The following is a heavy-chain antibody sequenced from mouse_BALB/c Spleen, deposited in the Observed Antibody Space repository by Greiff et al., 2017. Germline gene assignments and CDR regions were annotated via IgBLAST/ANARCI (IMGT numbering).Heavy chain of an antibody. V-gene: IGHV14-3*02. CDR2: IDPANGNT. CDR3: ASLNCDWYYFDN. CDR1: GFNIKDTY. D-gene: IGHD4-1*01. J-gene: IGHJ2*01. Sequence: VQLKQSGAELVKPGASVKLSCTASGFNIKDTYMHWVKQRPEQGLEWIGKIDPANGNTKYDPKFQGKATITADTSSNTACLQLSSLTSEDTAVYYCASLNCDWYYFDNWGQGTTLTVTS.